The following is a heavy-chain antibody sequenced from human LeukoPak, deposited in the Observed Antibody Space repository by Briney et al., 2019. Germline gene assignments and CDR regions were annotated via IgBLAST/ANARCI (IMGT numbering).Heavy chain of an antibody. D-gene: IGHD6-19*01. V-gene: IGHV4-61*01. Sequence: PSETLSLTCTFSGGSVSRDSYYGSWIRQPPGKGLEWLGYIYYSGSTNYNPSRKSRVTISVDTSKNKFSLKMSSVTAADRAVYYCARARSIAVAGPYFDYWGQGTLVTVSS. CDR2: IYYSGST. CDR1: GGSVSRDSYY. CDR3: ARARSIAVAGPYFDY. J-gene: IGHJ4*02.